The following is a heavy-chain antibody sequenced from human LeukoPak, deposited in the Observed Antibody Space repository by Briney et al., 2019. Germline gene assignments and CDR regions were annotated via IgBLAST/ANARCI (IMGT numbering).Heavy chain of an antibody. Sequence: GGSLRLSCAASGFTFSSYSMNWVRQAPGKGLEWVSSISSSSSYIYYADSVKGRFTISRDNAKNSLYLQMNSLRAEDTAVYYCARGETIVGATPNYFGYWGQGTLVTVSS. V-gene: IGHV3-21*01. CDR1: GFTFSSYS. CDR2: ISSSSSYI. CDR3: ARGETIVGATPNYFGY. J-gene: IGHJ4*02. D-gene: IGHD1-26*01.